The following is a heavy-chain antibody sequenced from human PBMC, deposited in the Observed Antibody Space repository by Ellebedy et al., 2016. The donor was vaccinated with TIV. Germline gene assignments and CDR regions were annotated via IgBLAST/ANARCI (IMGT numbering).Heavy chain of an antibody. CDR1: GFTFSSYG. D-gene: IGHD5-18*01. CDR3: ASHVDTAMVLFDY. Sequence: LSLTCAASGFTFSSYGMHWVRQAPGKGLEWVAVIWYDGSNKYYADSVKGRFTISRDNSKNTLYLQMNSLRAEDTAVYYCASHVDTAMVLFDYWGQGTLVTVSS. V-gene: IGHV3-33*08. CDR2: IWYDGSNK. J-gene: IGHJ4*02.